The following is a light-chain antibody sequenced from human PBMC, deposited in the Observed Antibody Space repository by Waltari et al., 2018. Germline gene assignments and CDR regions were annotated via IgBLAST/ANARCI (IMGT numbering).Light chain of an antibody. CDR1: QSVTWY. J-gene: IGKJ4*01. CDR3: QQRSTWPLFT. V-gene: IGKV3-11*01. Sequence: DIVLTQSPATLSLSPGERATLSCRASQSVTWYLAWYQQRPGQAPRLLIYDTSQMPTGLPASFSVSGSGTDFTLTISGLEPEDSAVYYCQQRSTWPLFTFGGGTKVEI. CDR2: DTS.